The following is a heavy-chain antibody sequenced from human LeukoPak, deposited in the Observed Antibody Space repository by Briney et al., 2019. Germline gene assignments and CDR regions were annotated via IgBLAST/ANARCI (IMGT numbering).Heavy chain of an antibody. Sequence: PGGSLRLSCAASGFTFSSYCMSWVRQAPGKGLEWVANITQDGSKKYYVDSVKGRFTISRDNAKNILYLQMNSLRAEETAVYYCARDQFPSSSWYSVGWFDPWGQVTLVSVSS. CDR2: ITQDGSKK. CDR1: GFTFSSYC. J-gene: IGHJ5*02. D-gene: IGHD6-13*01. V-gene: IGHV3-7*01. CDR3: ARDQFPSSSWYSVGWFDP.